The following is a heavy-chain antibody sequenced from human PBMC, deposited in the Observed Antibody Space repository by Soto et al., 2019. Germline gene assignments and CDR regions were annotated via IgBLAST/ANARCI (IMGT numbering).Heavy chain of an antibody. CDR1: GYTFTSYG. V-gene: IGHV1-18*01. CDR2: ISAYNGNT. Sequence: ASVKVSCKASGYTFTSYGISCVRQAPEQGLEWMGWISAYNGNTNYAQKLQGRVTMTTDTSTSTAYMELRSLRSDDTAVYYCARDRVGTMVRGVTFDYWGQGTLVTVSS. CDR3: ARDRVGTMVRGVTFDY. D-gene: IGHD3-10*01. J-gene: IGHJ4*02.